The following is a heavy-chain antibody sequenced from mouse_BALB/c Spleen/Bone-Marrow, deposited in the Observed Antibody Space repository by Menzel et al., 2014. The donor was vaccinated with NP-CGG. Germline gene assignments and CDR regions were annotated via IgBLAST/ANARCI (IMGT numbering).Heavy chain of an antibody. Sequence: EVKLMESGGGLVQPGGSLKPSCAASGFTFGSYGMSWVRQTPDKRLELVATINSNGGSTYYPDSVKGRFTISRDNAKNTLYLQMSSLKSEDTAMYYCARDPLYYYAWGQGTLVTVSA. V-gene: IGHV5-6-3*01. CDR2: INSNGGST. J-gene: IGHJ3*01. CDR3: ARDPLYYYA. CDR1: GFTFGSYG. D-gene: IGHD1-1*01.